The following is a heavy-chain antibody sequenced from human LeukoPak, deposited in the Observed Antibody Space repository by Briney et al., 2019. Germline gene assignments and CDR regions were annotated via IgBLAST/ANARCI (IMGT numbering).Heavy chain of an antibody. CDR2: ITSSSSYI. Sequence: GGSLRLSCAASGFTFSSYNMNWVRQAPGKGLEWVSSITSSSSYIYYADSVKGRFTISRDNAKSSLYLQMNSLRDEDTAVYYCARDPYSGSYGDYYYYYMDVWGKGTTVTISS. J-gene: IGHJ6*03. CDR1: GFTFSSYN. V-gene: IGHV3-21*01. CDR3: ARDPYSGSYGDYYYYYMDV. D-gene: IGHD1-26*01.